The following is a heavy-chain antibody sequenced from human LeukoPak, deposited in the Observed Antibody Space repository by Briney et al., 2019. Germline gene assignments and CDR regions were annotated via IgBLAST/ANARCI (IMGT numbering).Heavy chain of an antibody. Sequence: GGSLRLSCAASGFTFSSYAMHWVRQAPGKGPEWVAVISYDGSNKYYADSVKGRFTISRDNSKNTLYLQMNSLRAEDTAVYYCARARYSSSWYLDYWGQGTLVTVSS. J-gene: IGHJ4*02. CDR3: ARARYSSSWYLDY. V-gene: IGHV3-30-3*01. CDR2: ISYDGSNK. CDR1: GFTFSSYA. D-gene: IGHD6-13*01.